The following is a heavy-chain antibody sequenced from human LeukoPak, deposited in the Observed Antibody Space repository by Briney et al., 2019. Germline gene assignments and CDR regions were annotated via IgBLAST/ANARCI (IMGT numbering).Heavy chain of an antibody. V-gene: IGHV1-8*01. CDR3: ARGAKRRNWFDP. J-gene: IGHJ5*02. CDR1: GYTFTSYD. Sequence: ASVKVSCKASGYTFTSYDISWVRQATGQGLEWMGWMNPNSGNTGYAQKFQGRVTMTRNTSISTAYMELSSLRSEDTAVYYCARGAKRRNWFDPWGQGTLVTVSS. CDR2: MNPNSGNT.